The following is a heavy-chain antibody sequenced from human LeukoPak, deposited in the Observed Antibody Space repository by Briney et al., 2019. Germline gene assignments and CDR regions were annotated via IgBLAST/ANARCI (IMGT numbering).Heavy chain of an antibody. Sequence: GGSLRLSCTASGFTFSNAWMSWVRQAPGKGLEWVGRIKSKTDGGTTDYAAPVKGRFTISRDDSKNTLYLQMNSLKTEDTAVYYCTTEGLKYSTPLRSDYWGQGTLVTVSS. CDR1: GFTFSNAW. CDR2: IKSKTDGGTT. V-gene: IGHV3-15*01. CDR3: TTEGLKYSTPLRSDY. D-gene: IGHD6-6*01. J-gene: IGHJ4*02.